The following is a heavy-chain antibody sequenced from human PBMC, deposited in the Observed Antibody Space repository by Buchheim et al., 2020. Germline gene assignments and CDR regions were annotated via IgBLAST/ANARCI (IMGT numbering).Heavy chain of an antibody. CDR3: ARRTVGANGYFDL. D-gene: IGHD1-26*01. J-gene: IGHJ2*01. CDR1: GYTFTSYH. CDR2: FNPTGGST. Sequence: QVQLVQSGAEVKKPGASVKVSCKASGYTFTSYHIHWVRQAPGQGLEWMGIFNPTGGSTRYAQKFQGRVTVTRDTSTSTVYMGLSSLRSEDTAVYYCARRTVGANGYFDLWGRGTL. V-gene: IGHV1-46*01.